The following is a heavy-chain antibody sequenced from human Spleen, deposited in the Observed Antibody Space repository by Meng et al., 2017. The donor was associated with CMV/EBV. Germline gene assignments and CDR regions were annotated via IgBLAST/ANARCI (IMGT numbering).Heavy chain of an antibody. CDR3: ARDKVADYYYYDMDV. J-gene: IGHJ6*02. CDR1: GFTFSDYY. V-gene: IGHV3-11*01. CDR2: INSRGDTI. Sequence: SGFTFSDYYMTWIRQAPGKGLEWVSYINSRGDTIYYADSVKGRFSVSRDNAENSLYLQMNSLRAEDTAVYYCARDKVADYYYYDMDVWGQGTAVTVSS.